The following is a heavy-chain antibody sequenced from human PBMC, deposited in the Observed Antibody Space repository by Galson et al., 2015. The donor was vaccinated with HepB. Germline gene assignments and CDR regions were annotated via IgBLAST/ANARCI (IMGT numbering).Heavy chain of an antibody. CDR2: IKGETGGGTT. CDR1: GFAFNNAW. J-gene: IGHJ5*02. D-gene: IGHD2-2*01. V-gene: IGHV3-15*01. Sequence: SLRLSCAASGFAFNNAWMDWVRQAPGKGLEWVGRIKGETGGGTTEDAAPGKGRFTSSRDDSRNTLYLQMHSLKTDVTAVYYCTTDVYFSSFWSWLDPWGQGTLVTVSA. CDR3: TTDVYFSSFWSWLDP.